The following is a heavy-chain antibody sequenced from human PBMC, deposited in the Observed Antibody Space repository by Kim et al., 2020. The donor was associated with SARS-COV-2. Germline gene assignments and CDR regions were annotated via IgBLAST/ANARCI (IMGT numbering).Heavy chain of an antibody. V-gene: IGHV3-23*03. J-gene: IGHJ4*02. Sequence: GGSLRLSCAASGFTFSSYVMSWVRQAPGKGLEWVSIIYSGGSSTYYADSVKGRFTISRDNSKNTLYLQMNSLRAEDTAVYYCARGGGSSDYYGWYYFDYWGQGTQVTVSS. CDR1: GFTFSSYV. D-gene: IGHD3-22*01. CDR3: ARGGGSSDYYGWYYFDY. CDR2: IYSGGSST.